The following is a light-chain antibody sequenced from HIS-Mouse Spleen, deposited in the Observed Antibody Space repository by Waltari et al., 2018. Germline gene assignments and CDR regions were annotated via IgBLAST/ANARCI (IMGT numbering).Light chain of an antibody. CDR3: AAWDDSLSGPV. CDR1: SSNIERNY. J-gene: IGLJ3*02. V-gene: IGLV1-47*01. CDR2: RNN. Sequence: QSVLTQPPSASGTPGQRVPISCSGSSSNIERNYVSWYQQLPGTAPKLLIYRNNQRPSGVPDRFSGSKSGTSASLAISGLRSEDEADYYCAAWDDSLSGPVFGGGTKLTVL.